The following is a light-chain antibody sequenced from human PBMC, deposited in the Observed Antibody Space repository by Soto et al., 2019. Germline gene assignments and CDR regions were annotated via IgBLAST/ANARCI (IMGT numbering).Light chain of an antibody. V-gene: IGKV1-12*01. Sequence: DIQMTQSPSSVSASVGNRVTITCRASQGISSWVAWYQQKPGKDPKLLIYAASSLQSGVPSRFSGSGSGTDFPLTSSSLQAEDFATYYCQQANSFPRTFGQGTKVEIK. CDR3: QQANSFPRT. CDR1: QGISSW. J-gene: IGKJ1*01. CDR2: AAS.